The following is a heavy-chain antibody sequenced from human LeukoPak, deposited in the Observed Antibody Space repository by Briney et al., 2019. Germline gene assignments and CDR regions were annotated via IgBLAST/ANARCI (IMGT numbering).Heavy chain of an antibody. Sequence: GGSLRLSCAASGFTFSSYSMNWVRQAPGKGLEGVSSISSSSSYIYYADSVKGRFTISRDNAKNSLYLQMNSLRAEDTAVYYCAKDSGGSSWYVYFDYWGQGTLVTVSS. J-gene: IGHJ4*02. CDR1: GFTFSSYS. D-gene: IGHD6-13*01. V-gene: IGHV3-21*04. CDR2: ISSSSSYI. CDR3: AKDSGGSSWYVYFDY.